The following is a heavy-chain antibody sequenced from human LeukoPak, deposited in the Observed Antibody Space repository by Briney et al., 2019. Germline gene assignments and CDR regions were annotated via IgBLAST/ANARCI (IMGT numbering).Heavy chain of an antibody. V-gene: IGHV3-21*01. Sequence: GGSLRLSCAASGFTFSSYRMNWVRQAPGKGLEWVSSISSSSSYIYYADSVEGRITVSRDNAKNSLYLQMNSLRAEDTALYYCARDGIVGTLGQAFDIWGQGTMVAVSS. J-gene: IGHJ3*02. CDR3: ARDGIVGTLGQAFDI. D-gene: IGHD1-26*01. CDR1: GFTFSSYR. CDR2: ISSSSSYI.